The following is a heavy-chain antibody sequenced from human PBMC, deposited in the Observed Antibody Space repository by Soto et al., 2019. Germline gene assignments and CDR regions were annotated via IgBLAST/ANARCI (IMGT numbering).Heavy chain of an antibody. CDR1: GGSISSYY. D-gene: IGHD2-15*01. V-gene: IGHV4-59*01. Sequence: PSETLSLTCTVSGGSISSYYWSWIRQPPGKGLEWIGYIYYSGSTNYNPSLKSRVTISVDTSKNQFSLKLSSVTAADTAVYYCARFDGCGSCYSDHDAFDIWGQGTMVTVSS. J-gene: IGHJ3*02. CDR3: ARFDGCGSCYSDHDAFDI. CDR2: IYYSGST.